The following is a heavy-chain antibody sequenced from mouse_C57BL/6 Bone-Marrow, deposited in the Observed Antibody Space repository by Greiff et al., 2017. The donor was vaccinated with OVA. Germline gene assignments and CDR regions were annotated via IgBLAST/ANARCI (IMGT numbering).Heavy chain of an antibody. D-gene: IGHD1-1*01. Sequence: QVHVKQPGAELVMPGASVKLSCKASGYTFTSYWMHWVKQRPGQGLEWIGEIDPSDSYTNYNQKFKGKSTLTVDKSYSTAYIQLSSLTSEDSAVYYCAREATVVPGYYFDYWGQGTTLTVSS. J-gene: IGHJ2*01. CDR3: AREATVVPGYYFDY. CDR2: IDPSDSYT. V-gene: IGHV1-69*01. CDR1: GYTFTSYW.